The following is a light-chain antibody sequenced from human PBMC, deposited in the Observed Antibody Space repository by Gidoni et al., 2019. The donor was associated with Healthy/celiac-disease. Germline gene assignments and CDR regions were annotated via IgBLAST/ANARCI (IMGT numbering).Light chain of an antibody. CDR2: DAS. CDR3: QQRSNWPT. CDR1: QSVSSY. V-gene: IGKV3-11*01. J-gene: IGKJ4*01. Sequence: ELVLTQSPATLSLSPGERATLSCRASQSVSSYLAWYQQKPGQAPRLLIYDASNRATGIPARFRGSGSGTDFTLTISSLEPEDFAVYYCQQRSNWPTFGGGTKVEIK.